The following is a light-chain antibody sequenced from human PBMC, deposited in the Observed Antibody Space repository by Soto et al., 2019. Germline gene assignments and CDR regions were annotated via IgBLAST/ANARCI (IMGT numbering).Light chain of an antibody. J-gene: IGLJ2*01. CDR2: EVR. CDR1: RTDVGGYNY. CDR3: SSYTSDSTVV. Sequence: QSALAQPASVSGSPGQSITISCTGSRTDVGGYNYVSWYQQHPGKAPQLIIYEVRNRPSGVSNRFFGSKSGNTASLTISGLQADDEADYYCSSYTSDSTVVFGGGTKLTVL. V-gene: IGLV2-14*01.